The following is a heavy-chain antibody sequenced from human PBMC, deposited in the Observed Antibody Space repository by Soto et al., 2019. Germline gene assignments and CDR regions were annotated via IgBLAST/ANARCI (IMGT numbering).Heavy chain of an antibody. CDR1: GFTFSSYA. Sequence: GGSLRLSCAASGFTFSSYAMHWVRQAPGKGLEWVAVISYDGSNKYYADSVKGRFTISRDNSKNTLYLQMNSLRAEDTAVYYCARAYRSSSDVDYWGQGTLVTVSS. CDR3: ARAYRSSSDVDY. CDR2: ISYDGSNK. D-gene: IGHD6-6*01. V-gene: IGHV3-30-3*01. J-gene: IGHJ4*02.